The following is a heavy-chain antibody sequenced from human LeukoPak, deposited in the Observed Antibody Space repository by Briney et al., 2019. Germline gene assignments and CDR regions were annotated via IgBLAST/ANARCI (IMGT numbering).Heavy chain of an antibody. CDR3: GVAGAILLLDY. CDR2: ISSSGSTI. CDR1: RFTFSDYY. Sequence: GGSLRLSCAASRFTFSDYYMSWIRQAPGKGLEWVSYISSSGSTIYYADSVKGRFTISRENAKNSLYLQMNSLRAEDTAVYYCGVAGAILLLDYWGQGTLVTVSS. J-gene: IGHJ4*02. D-gene: IGHD1-26*01. V-gene: IGHV3-11*04.